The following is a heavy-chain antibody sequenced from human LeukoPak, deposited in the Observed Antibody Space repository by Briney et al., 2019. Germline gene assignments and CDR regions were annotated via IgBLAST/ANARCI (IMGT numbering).Heavy chain of an antibody. V-gene: IGHV4-61*08. CDR2: ISHSESS. D-gene: IGHD6-13*01. J-gene: IGHJ4*02. CDR1: GGSISSGGYY. Sequence: SQTLSLTCTVSGGSISSGGYYWSWIRQPPGKGLEWIGYISHSESSNYNPSLKNRVTLSVDTSKSQFSLKLRFVTVADTAVYYCARGHSTSWYYLDSWGQGTLVTVSS. CDR3: ARGHSTSWYYLDS.